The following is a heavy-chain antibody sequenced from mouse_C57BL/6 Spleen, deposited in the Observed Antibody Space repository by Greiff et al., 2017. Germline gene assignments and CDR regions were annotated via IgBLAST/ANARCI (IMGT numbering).Heavy chain of an antibody. CDR2: IRNKANGYTT. Sequence: DVMLVESGGGLVQPGGSLSLSCAASGFTFTDYYMSWVRQPPGKALEWLGFIRNKANGYTTEYSASVKGRFTISRDNSQSILYLQMNALRAEDSATYYCARSPHSSGYSWFAYWGQGTLVTVSA. V-gene: IGHV7-3*01. CDR3: ARSPHSSGYSWFAY. D-gene: IGHD3-2*02. CDR1: GFTFTDYY. J-gene: IGHJ3*01.